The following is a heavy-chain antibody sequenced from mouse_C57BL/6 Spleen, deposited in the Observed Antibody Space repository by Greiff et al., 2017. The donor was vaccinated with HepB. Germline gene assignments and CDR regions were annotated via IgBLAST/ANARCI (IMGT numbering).Heavy chain of an antibody. V-gene: IGHV1-39*01. Sequence: VHVKQSGPELVKPGASVKISCKASGYSFTDYNMNWVKQSNGKSLEWIGVINPNYGTTSYNQKFKGKATLTVDQSSSTAYMQLNSLTSEDSAVYYCARPSNYYGSSYPFAYWGQGTLVTVSA. CDR2: INPNYGTT. D-gene: IGHD1-1*01. CDR3: ARPSNYYGSSYPFAY. J-gene: IGHJ3*01. CDR1: GYSFTDYN.